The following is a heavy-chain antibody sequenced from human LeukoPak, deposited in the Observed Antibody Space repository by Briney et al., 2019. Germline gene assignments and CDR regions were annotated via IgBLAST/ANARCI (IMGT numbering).Heavy chain of an antibody. CDR2: ISGSGDAI. V-gene: IGHV3-11*01. Sequence: GGSLRLSCVVSGFRFSDYYMSWIRQTPGKGLELISYISGSGDAIYYTDSVKGRFTISRDNAKNSLYLQLDNLSAEDTAFYYCASLYDSTGFCFDYWGQGSLVTVS. D-gene: IGHD3-22*01. J-gene: IGHJ4*02. CDR3: ASLYDSTGFCFDY. CDR1: GFRFSDYY.